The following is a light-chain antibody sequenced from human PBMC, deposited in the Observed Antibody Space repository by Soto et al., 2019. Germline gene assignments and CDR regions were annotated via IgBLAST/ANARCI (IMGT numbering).Light chain of an antibody. CDR1: QSVSSS. V-gene: IGKV3-15*01. CDR2: GAS. J-gene: IGKJ1*01. CDR3: QQYNNWPPGT. Sequence: EIVMTQSPSTLSVSPGERATLSCRASQSVSSSLAWYQQKPGQAPRLLIYGASTRATGIPARFSGSGSGTEFTLTISSRQSEDFAVYYYQQYNNWPPGTFGQGTKVEIK.